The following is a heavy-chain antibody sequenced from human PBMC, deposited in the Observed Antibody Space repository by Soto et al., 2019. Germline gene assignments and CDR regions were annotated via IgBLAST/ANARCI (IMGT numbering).Heavy chain of an antibody. CDR2: INQDGGGT. CDR3: ARYRIAVAPGWFDP. J-gene: IGHJ5*02. V-gene: IGHV3-7*03. CDR1: GFTFITSF. Sequence: GGSLRLSCVASGFTFITSFMGWVRQAPGKGLEWVANINQDGGGTYYVDSVEGRFTISRDNAKDSLYLQMNSLRGEDTAVYYCARYRIAVAPGWFDPWGQGTLVTVSS. D-gene: IGHD6-19*01.